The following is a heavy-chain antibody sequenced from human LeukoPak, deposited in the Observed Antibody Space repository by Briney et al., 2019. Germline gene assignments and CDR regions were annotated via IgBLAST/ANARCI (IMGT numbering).Heavy chain of an antibody. CDR1: GYIFTSYC. J-gene: IGHJ3*02. V-gene: IGHV1-18*01. CDR3: ARDRDGDMTLVRGVPDAFDI. D-gene: IGHD3-10*01. CDR2: ISAYNGNR. Sequence: ASVKVSCKTSGYIFTSYCINWVRQAPGQGLEWMGWISAYNGNRNYGQNFRDRVTMTTDTSTSTAYMELRSLRSDDTAVYYCARDRDGDMTLVRGVPDAFDIWGQGTMVTVSS.